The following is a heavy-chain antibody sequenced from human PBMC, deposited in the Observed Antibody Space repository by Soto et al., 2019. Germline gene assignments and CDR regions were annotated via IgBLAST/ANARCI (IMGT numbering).Heavy chain of an antibody. V-gene: IGHV4-59*01. CDR1: GDSITSFY. D-gene: IGHD3-16*01. J-gene: IGHJ3*02. Sequence: QVHLQESGPGVVRPSETLSLSCTVSGDSITSFYWTWIRQPPGKGLEWIGYVHYSGTSRNNPSLASRVMISVDTSKNQFFLNLKSVTAADTAFYFCARGAIGAFDIWGQGTMVTVSS. CDR3: ARGAIGAFDI. CDR2: VHYSGTS.